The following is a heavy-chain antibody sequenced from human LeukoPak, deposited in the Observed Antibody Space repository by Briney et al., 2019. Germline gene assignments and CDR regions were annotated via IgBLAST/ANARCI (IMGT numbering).Heavy chain of an antibody. V-gene: IGHV3-30*18. J-gene: IGHJ4*02. Sequence: PGRCLRLSCAASGFTFSSYGMHWVRQAPGKGLEWVAVISYDGSNKYYADSVKGRFTISRDNSKSTLYLQMNSLRAEDTAVYYCAKDRRFRSSWYFGWYFDYWGQGTLVTVSS. CDR1: GFTFSSYG. CDR3: AKDRRFRSSWYFGWYFDY. CDR2: ISYDGSNK. D-gene: IGHD6-13*01.